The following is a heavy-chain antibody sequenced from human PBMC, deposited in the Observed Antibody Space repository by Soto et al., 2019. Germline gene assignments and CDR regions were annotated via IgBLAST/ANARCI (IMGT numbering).Heavy chain of an antibody. CDR1: GGTFSSYT. Sequence: QVQLVQSGAEVKKPGSSVKVSCKASGGTFSSYTFNWVRQAPGQGLEWMGRIIPIVNKPNYAQKFQGRVTITADKSTSTAYMELSRLRSEDTAVYYCARAYGSGSYRPVDSWGQGTLVTVSS. J-gene: IGHJ4*02. D-gene: IGHD3-10*01. CDR3: ARAYGSGSYRPVDS. V-gene: IGHV1-69*08. CDR2: IIPIVNKP.